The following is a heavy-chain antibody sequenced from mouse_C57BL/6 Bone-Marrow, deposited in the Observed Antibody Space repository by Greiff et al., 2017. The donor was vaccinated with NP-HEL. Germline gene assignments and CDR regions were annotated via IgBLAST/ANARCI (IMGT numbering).Heavy chain of an antibody. Sequence: VQLKESGPGLVKPSQSLSLTCSVTGYSITSGYYWNWIRQFPGNKLEWMGYISYDGSNNYNPSLKNRISITRDTSKNQFFLKLNSVTTEDTATYYCAIVYGYDGSDYWGQGTTLTVSS. CDR2: ISYDGSN. V-gene: IGHV3-6*01. CDR1: GYSITSGYY. J-gene: IGHJ2*01. D-gene: IGHD2-2*01. CDR3: AIVYGYDGSDY.